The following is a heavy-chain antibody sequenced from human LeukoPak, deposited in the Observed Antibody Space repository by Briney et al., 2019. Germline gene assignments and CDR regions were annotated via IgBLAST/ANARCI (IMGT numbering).Heavy chain of an antibody. V-gene: IGHV3-23*01. CDR3: AKDQNTVATAPFDX. Sequence: GGPWSLSCEAPGFTFRSYAMSWVRQAPGRGLEGSSAINSAGSTYYGDSVRGRFTISRDNSKNVLHLQMNSLRAEDTALYYCAKDQNTVATAPFDXWXLGTLVTVSS. D-gene: IGHD4-17*01. CDR1: GFTFRSYA. CDR2: INSAGST. J-gene: IGHJ4*02.